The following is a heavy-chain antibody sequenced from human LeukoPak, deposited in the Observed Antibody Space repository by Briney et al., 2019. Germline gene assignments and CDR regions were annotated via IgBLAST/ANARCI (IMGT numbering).Heavy chain of an antibody. J-gene: IGHJ5*02. CDR2: IYPGDSDT. Sequence: ESLQISCKGSGFSFTSYWIGWVRQMTGKGLELMGIIYPGDSDTRYSPSFQGQVTISADKSISTAYLQWSSLKASDTAMYYCARRHDFWSGYSPFDPWGQGTLVTVSS. V-gene: IGHV5-51*01. D-gene: IGHD3-3*01. CDR3: ARRHDFWSGYSPFDP. CDR1: GFSFTSYW.